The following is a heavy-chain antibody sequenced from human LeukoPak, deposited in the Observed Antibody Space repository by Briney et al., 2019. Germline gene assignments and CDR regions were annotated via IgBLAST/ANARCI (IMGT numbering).Heavy chain of an antibody. D-gene: IGHD4-23*01. V-gene: IGHV1-18*01. CDR1: GYTFTNYG. CDR3: ARDKAVTTEVTQHFQH. J-gene: IGHJ1*01. Sequence: ASVKVSCKAFGYTFTNYGFSWVRQAPGQGLEWMGWISAYNGYTDYAQKFQFRVTMTTDTSTSTAYMELRSLRSDDTAVYYCARDKAVTTEVTQHFQHWGQGTLVTVSS. CDR2: ISAYNGYT.